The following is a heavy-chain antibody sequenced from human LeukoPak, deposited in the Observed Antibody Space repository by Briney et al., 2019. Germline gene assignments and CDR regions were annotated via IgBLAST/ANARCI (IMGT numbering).Heavy chain of an antibody. V-gene: IGHV4-39*01. J-gene: IGHJ2*01. D-gene: IGHD3-22*01. CDR1: GGSISSSSYY. Sequence: SETLSLTCTVSGGSISSSSYYWGWIRQPPGKGLEWIGSIYYTRSTYYNPSLKSRVTTSVDTSKNQLSLKLTSVTAADTAVYYCARGVTMIVVVIHDWYFDLWGRGTLVTVSS. CDR2: IYYTRST. CDR3: ARGVTMIVVVIHDWYFDL.